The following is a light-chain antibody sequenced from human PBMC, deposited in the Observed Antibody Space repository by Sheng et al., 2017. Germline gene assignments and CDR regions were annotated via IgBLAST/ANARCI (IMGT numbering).Light chain of an antibody. Sequence: DVVMTQSPLSLPVTLGQPASISCRSSQSLVHSDGNTYLIWFHQRPGQSPGRLIYKVSNRDSGVPDRFGGSGSGTDFTLKISRVEAEDVGVYYCMQGAHWPPIFGQGTRLEIK. CDR1: QSLVHSDGNTY. J-gene: IGKJ5*01. CDR3: MQGAHWPPI. V-gene: IGKV2-30*02. CDR2: KVS.